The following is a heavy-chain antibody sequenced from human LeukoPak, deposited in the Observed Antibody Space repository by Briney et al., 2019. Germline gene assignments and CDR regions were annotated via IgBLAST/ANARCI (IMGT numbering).Heavy chain of an antibody. CDR2: IYTIGST. Sequence: SETLSLTCTVSGGSISSYYWSWIRQPPGKGLEWIGYIYTIGSTNYNPSLTSRVTISVDTSKNQFSLKLSSVTAADTAVYYCARHSPTPADAFDIWGQGTMVTVSS. CDR1: GGSISSYY. CDR3: ARHSPTPADAFDI. D-gene: IGHD2-15*01. V-gene: IGHV4-4*09. J-gene: IGHJ3*02.